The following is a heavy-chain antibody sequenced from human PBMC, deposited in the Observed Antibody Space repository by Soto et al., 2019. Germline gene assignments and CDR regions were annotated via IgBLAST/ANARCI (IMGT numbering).Heavy chain of an antibody. CDR1: GYDFTTYG. D-gene: IGHD1-1*01. CDR2: ISAHNGNT. Sequence: QVHLVQSGAEVKKPGASVKVSCKGSGYDFTTYGITWVRQAPGQGLEWMAWISAHNGNTDYAQKLQGRGTVTRDTSTSTAYMELRSLRSDDTAVYYCARGRNGDYWGQGALVTVSS. CDR3: ARGRNGDY. V-gene: IGHV1-18*01. J-gene: IGHJ4*02.